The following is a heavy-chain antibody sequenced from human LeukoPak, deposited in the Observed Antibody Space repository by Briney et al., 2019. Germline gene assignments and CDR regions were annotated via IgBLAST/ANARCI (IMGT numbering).Heavy chain of an antibody. CDR1: GFTFSSYA. J-gene: IGHJ4*02. Sequence: PGGSLRLSCAASGFTFSSYAMSWVRQAPGKGLEWVSIISASSGSTYYADSVKGRFTISRDKSKNYLQMNSLRGDDTAIYYCAKDVRVGEYYGSGSYFDYWGQGTLVTISS. CDR3: AKDVRVGEYYGSGSYFDY. V-gene: IGHV3-23*01. D-gene: IGHD3-10*01. CDR2: ISASSGST.